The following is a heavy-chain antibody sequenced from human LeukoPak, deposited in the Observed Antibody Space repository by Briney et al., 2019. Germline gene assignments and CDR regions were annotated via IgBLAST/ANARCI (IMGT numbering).Heavy chain of an antibody. CDR1: GYSISSGYY. D-gene: IGHD3-10*01. J-gene: IGHJ5*02. Sequence: SETLSLTCAVSGYSISSGYYWGWVRQPPGKGLEWIGSIYHSGSTYYNPSLKSRVTISVDTSKNQFSLKLSSVTAADTAVYYCARNPHWMVRGVITWGQGTLVTVSS. CDR3: ARNPHWMVRGVIT. V-gene: IGHV4-38-2*01. CDR2: IYHSGST.